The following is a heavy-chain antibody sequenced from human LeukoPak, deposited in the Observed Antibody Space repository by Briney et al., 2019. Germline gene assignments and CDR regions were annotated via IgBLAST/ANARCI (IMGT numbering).Heavy chain of an antibody. CDR1: GGSISSSSYY. CDR3: ARGAILGYCSGGSCYFRDAFDI. V-gene: IGHV4-39*01. CDR2: IYYYGST. D-gene: IGHD2-15*01. J-gene: IGHJ3*02. Sequence: SETLSLTCTVSGGSISSSSYYWGWIRQPPGKGLEWIGSIYYYGSTYYNPSLKSRVTISVDTSKNQFSLKLSSVTAADTAVYYCARGAILGYCSGGSCYFRDAFDIWGQGTMVTVSS.